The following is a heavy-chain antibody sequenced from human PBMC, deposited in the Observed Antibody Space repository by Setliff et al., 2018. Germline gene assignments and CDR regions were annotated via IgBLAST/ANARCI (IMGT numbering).Heavy chain of an antibody. Sequence: PGESLKISCKGSGFTFTNYWIGWVRQMPGKGLEWMGVIYPGDSDTRYSPSFRGQVTFSADESISTAYLQWSSLEASDTAMYYCARLTPMADFDYWGQGTLVTVSS. D-gene: IGHD5-18*01. V-gene: IGHV5-51*01. CDR2: IYPGDSDT. CDR1: GFTFTNYW. CDR3: ARLTPMADFDY. J-gene: IGHJ4*02.